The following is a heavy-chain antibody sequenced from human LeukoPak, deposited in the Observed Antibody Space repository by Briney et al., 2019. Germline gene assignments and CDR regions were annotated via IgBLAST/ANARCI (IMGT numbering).Heavy chain of an antibody. D-gene: IGHD5-18*01. J-gene: IGHJ4*02. CDR2: IYSGGST. CDR1: GFTVSSNY. V-gene: IGHV3-66*01. Sequence: PGGSLRLSCAASGFTVSSNYMSWVRQAPGKGLEWVSVIYSGGSTYYADSVKGRFTISRDNAKNTLYLQMNSLRAEDTAVYYCARDRSGYSYGRFDYWGQGTLVTVSS. CDR3: ARDRSGYSYGRFDY.